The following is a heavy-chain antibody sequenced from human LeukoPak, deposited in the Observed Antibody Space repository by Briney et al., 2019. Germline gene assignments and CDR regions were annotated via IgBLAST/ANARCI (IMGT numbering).Heavy chain of an antibody. Sequence: SETLSLTCFVSGGSMRNYYWNWIRPPAGQGREWIGRVLTSGSTNYNPSLKSRVTLSVDTSKNQFSLKMTSVTAAHTALYYCARDRGTSGFKTEFFQLWGQSTLVTVSS. CDR3: ARDRGTSGFKTEFFQL. V-gene: IGHV4-4*07. CDR1: GGSMRNYY. CDR2: VLTSGST. J-gene: IGHJ1*01. D-gene: IGHD6-19*01.